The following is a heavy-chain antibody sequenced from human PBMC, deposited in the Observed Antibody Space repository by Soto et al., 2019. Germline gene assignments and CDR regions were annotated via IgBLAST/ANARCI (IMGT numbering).Heavy chain of an antibody. V-gene: IGHV1-69*02. CDR2: IIPILGIA. J-gene: IGHJ4*02. CDR1: GGTFSSYT. D-gene: IGHD1-20*01. CDR3: AAMLTGTYGAFDY. Sequence: SVKVSCKASGGTFSSYTISWVRQAPGQGLEWMGRIIPILGIANYAQKFQGRVTITADKSTSTAYMELSSLRSEDTAVYYCAAMLTGTYGAFDYWGQGTLVTVSS.